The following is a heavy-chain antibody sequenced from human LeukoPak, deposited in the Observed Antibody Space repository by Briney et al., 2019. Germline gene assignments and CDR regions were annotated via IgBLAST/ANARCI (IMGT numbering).Heavy chain of an antibody. CDR1: GFTFSSYA. CDR2: ISGSGGST. V-gene: IGHV3-23*01. Sequence: GGSLRLSCAASGFTFSSYAMSWVRQAPGKGLEWVSAISGSGGSTYYADSVKGRSTISRDNSKNTLYLQMNSLRAEDTAVYYCAKGGGTSCYSYTDVWGQGTTVTVSS. D-gene: IGHD2-2*01. J-gene: IGHJ6*02. CDR3: AKGGGTSCYSYTDV.